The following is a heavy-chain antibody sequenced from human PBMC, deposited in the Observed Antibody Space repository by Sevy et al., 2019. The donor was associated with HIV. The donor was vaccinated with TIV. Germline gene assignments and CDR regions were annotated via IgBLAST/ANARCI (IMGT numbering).Heavy chain of an antibody. CDR2: IRQDGNEI. Sequence: GGSLRLSCDASGFTFDMYWMQWVRQAPGKGLEWVANIRQDGNEIYYAGSVKGRFTISRDNAKGTLYLPMNNLRVEDTATYYCARRYFDLWGQGTLVKVSS. CDR1: GFTFDMYW. CDR3: ARRYFDL. J-gene: IGHJ4*02. V-gene: IGHV3-7*03.